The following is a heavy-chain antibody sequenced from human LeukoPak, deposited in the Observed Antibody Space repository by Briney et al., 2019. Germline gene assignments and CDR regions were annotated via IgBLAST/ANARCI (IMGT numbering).Heavy chain of an antibody. CDR2: IGAGGDT. V-gene: IGHV3-13*01. CDR3: VREIRENAVGLPATRNYYYGLDV. Sequence: GGSLRLSCAASGFIFGHYDMHWVRQSTGQGLEWVSAIGAGGDTYHTDSVKGRFTISRENAKNSLYLQMNSLGAEDTAVYYCVREIRENAVGLPATRNYYYGLDVWGLGTTVTVS. D-gene: IGHD1-26*01. J-gene: IGHJ6*02. CDR1: GFIFGHYD.